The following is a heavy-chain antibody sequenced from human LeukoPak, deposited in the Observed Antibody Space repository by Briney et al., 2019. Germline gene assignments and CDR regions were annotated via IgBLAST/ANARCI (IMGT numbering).Heavy chain of an antibody. J-gene: IGHJ4*02. Sequence: SGPTLVNPTQTLTLTCAFSGLSLSTSGVGVVWIRQPPGKALEWLALIYWNDDKRYSPSLKTRLTITKDTSKNQVVLTMTNMDPVDTATYYCAHSPPRQLVRHSPFDYWGQGTLVTVSS. V-gene: IGHV2-5*01. CDR3: AHSPPRQLVRHSPFDY. CDR1: GLSLSTSGVG. CDR2: IYWNDDK. D-gene: IGHD6-13*01.